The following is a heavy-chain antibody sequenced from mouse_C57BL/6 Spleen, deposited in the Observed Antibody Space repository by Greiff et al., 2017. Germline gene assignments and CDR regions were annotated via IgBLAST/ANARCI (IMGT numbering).Heavy chain of an antibody. CDR2: ISNGGGST. Sequence: EVKLMESGGGLVQPGGSLKLSCAASGFTFSDYYMYWVRQTPEKRLEWVAYISNGGGSTYYPDTVKGRFTISRDNAKNTLYLQMSRLKSEDTAMYYCARQGEYPGAMDYWGQGTSVTVSS. CDR1: GFTFSDYY. J-gene: IGHJ4*01. CDR3: ARQGEYPGAMDY. D-gene: IGHD5-1*01. V-gene: IGHV5-12*01.